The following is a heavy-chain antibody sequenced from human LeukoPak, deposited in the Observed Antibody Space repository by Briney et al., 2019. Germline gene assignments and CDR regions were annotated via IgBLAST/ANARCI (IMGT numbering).Heavy chain of an antibody. CDR3: ARDKGYYYDSSGPGAFDI. Sequence: SETLSLTCTVSGGSISSSSYYWGWIRQPPGKGLEWIGSIYYSGSTYYNPSLKSRVTISVDTSKNQFSLKLSSVTAADTAVYYCARDKGYYYDSSGPGAFDIWGQGTMVTVSS. CDR1: GGSISSSSYY. J-gene: IGHJ3*02. D-gene: IGHD3-22*01. V-gene: IGHV4-39*07. CDR2: IYYSGST.